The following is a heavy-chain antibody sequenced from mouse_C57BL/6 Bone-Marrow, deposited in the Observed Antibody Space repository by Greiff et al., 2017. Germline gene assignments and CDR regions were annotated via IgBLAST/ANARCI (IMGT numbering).Heavy chain of an antibody. V-gene: IGHV6-6*01. D-gene: IGHD1-1*01. CDR2: IRNKANNHAT. CDR1: GFTFSDAW. Sequence: DVQLVESGGGLVQPGGSMKLSCAASGFTFSDAWMDWVRQSPEKGLEWVAEIRNKANNHATYYAESVKGRFTISRDDSKSSVYLQMNSLRAEDTGIYYCTGYYGSSYDWYFDVWGTGTTVTVSS. J-gene: IGHJ1*03. CDR3: TGYYGSSYDWYFDV.